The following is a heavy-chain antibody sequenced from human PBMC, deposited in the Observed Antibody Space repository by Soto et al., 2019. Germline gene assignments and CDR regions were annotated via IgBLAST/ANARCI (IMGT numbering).Heavy chain of an antibody. J-gene: IGHJ4*02. CDR3: ARDSSGWYDY. Sequence: EVQMVESGGGLIHPGGSLRLSCAASGFTVSSNYMSWVRQAPGKGLEWVSVIYSGGSTYYEDSVKGRFTISRDNSKNTLYLQMNSLRAEDTAVYYCARDSSGWYDYWGQGTLVTVSS. CDR2: IYSGGST. V-gene: IGHV3-53*01. D-gene: IGHD6-19*01. CDR1: GFTVSSNY.